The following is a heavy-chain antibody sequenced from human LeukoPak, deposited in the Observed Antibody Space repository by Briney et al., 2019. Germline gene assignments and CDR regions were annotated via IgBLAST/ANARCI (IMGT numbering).Heavy chain of an antibody. D-gene: IGHD4-17*01. CDR2: IYYTGST. V-gene: IGHV4-59*08. CDR3: ARGGNYGDYDGYFDY. Sequence: SETLSLTCTVSGGSISSYYWSSIRQPPGKGLEWIGPIYYTGSTNYNPSLKSRVTISVDTSKNQFSLKLSSVTAADTAVYYCARGGNYGDYDGYFDYWGQGTLVTVSS. J-gene: IGHJ4*02. CDR1: GGSISSYY.